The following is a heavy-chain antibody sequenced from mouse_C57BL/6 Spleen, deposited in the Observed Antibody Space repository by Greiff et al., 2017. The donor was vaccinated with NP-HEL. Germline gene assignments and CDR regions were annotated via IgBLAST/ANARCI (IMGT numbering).Heavy chain of an antibody. CDR1: GFTFSDYY. Sequence: EVKLMESEGGLVQPGSSMKLSCTASGFTFSDYYMAWVRQVPEKGLEWVANINYDGSSTYYLDSLKSRFIISRDNAKNILYLQMSSLKSEDTATYYCARDGDYDGSYWYFDVWGTGTTVTVSS. CDR2: INYDGSST. D-gene: IGHD2-4*01. J-gene: IGHJ1*03. V-gene: IGHV5-16*01. CDR3: ARDGDYDGSYWYFDV.